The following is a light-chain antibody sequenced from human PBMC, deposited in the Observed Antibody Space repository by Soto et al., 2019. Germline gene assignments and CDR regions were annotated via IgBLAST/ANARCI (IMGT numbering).Light chain of an antibody. J-gene: IGKJ4*01. CDR2: AAS. CDR1: QAINSW. Sequence: DIQMTQSPSSVSASVGDSVTITCRASQAINSWLAWYQQRPWRAPKLLIYAASNLQSVVPSRFTGHGSVTDFTLTISSLQHEDLATYYCQQSSHFPLTFGGGTRVDI. CDR3: QQSSHFPLT. V-gene: IGKV1-12*01.